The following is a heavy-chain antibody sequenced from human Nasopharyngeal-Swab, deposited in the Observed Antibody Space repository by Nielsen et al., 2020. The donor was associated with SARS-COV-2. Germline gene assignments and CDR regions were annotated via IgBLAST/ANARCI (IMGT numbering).Heavy chain of an antibody. CDR2: ISYDGIKK. D-gene: IGHD2-8*01. J-gene: IGHJ6*02. CDR3: AKDHQLIRNYYYYDMDV. V-gene: IGHV3-30*18. Sequence: VRQAPGKGLEWMAVISYDGIKKYYADSVKGRFTLSRDNSKNTLYLQMNSLRTEDTAVYYCAKDHQLIRNYYYYDMDVWGQGTTVTVCS.